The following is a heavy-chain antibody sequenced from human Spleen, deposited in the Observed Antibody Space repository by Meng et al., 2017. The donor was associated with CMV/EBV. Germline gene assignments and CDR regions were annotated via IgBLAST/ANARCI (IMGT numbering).Heavy chain of an antibody. CDR3: ARERGGAGTSEYYYGMDV. D-gene: IGHD2-2*01. J-gene: IGHJ6*02. Sequence: GGSLRLSCAASGFTFSSYAMHWVRQAPGKGLEWVAVISYDGSNKYYADSVKGRFTISRDNSKNTLYLQMNSLRAEDTAVYYCARERGGAGTSEYYYGMDVWGQGTTVTVSS. V-gene: IGHV3-30*04. CDR1: GFTFSSYA. CDR2: ISYDGSNK.